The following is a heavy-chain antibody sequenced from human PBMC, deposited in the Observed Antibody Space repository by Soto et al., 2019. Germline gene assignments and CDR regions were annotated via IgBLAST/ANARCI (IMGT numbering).Heavy chain of an antibody. CDR2: INAGNGNT. J-gene: IGHJ4*02. CDR1: GYTFTSYA. D-gene: IGHD3-9*01. Sequence: ASVKVSCKASGYTFTSYAMHWVRQAPGQRLEWMGWINAGNGNTKYSQKFQGRVTITRDTSTNTAYMELRSLRSDDTAVYYCARCDILTGYHFDYWGQGTLVTVSS. V-gene: IGHV1-3*01. CDR3: ARCDILTGYHFDY.